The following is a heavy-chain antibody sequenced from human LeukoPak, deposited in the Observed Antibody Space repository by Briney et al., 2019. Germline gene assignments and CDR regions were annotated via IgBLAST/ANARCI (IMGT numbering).Heavy chain of an antibody. CDR1: GGSISSSSYY. D-gene: IGHD5-12*01. CDR3: ASPYSGYDFGY. Sequence: SETLSLTCTVSGGSISSSSYYWGWIRQPPGKGLEWIGSIYYGGSTHYNPSLKSRVTISVDTSKNQFSLKLSSVTAADTAVYYCASPYSGYDFGYWGQGTLVTVSS. J-gene: IGHJ4*02. V-gene: IGHV4-39*01. CDR2: IYYGGST.